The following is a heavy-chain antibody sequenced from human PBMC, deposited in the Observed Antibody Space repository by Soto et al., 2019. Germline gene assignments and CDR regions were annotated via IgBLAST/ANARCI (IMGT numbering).Heavy chain of an antibody. CDR3: ARDPVHLGYCSGGSCWGGGY. J-gene: IGHJ4*02. CDR2: IIPIFGTA. Sequence: QVQLVQSGAEVKKPGSSVKVSCKASGGTFSSYAISWVRQAPGQGLEWMGGIIPIFGTANYAQKFQGRVTITADESTSTAYMELSSLRSEDTAVYYCARDPVHLGYCSGGSCWGGGYWGQGTLVTVSS. V-gene: IGHV1-69*01. CDR1: GGTFSSYA. D-gene: IGHD2-15*01.